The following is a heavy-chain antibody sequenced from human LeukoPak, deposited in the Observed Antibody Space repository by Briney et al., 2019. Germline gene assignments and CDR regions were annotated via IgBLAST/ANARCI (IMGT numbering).Heavy chain of an antibody. CDR2: LYYSGST. Sequence: TSETLSLTCAVSVVSISSYSWSWIRQPPGKGLEWIGYLYYSGSTNYNPSLKSRVTISVDTSKNQLSLKLSSVTAADTAVYYCAVLGNYALNYWGQGTLVTVSS. J-gene: IGHJ4*02. CDR3: AVLGNYALNY. CDR1: VVSISSYS. V-gene: IGHV4-59*13. D-gene: IGHD1-7*01.